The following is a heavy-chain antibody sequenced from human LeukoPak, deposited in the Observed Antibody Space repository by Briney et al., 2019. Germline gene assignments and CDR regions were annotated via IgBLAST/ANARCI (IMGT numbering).Heavy chain of an antibody. J-gene: IGHJ6*04. CDR3: ARERGSYGYYYGMDV. D-gene: IGHD5-18*01. Sequence: SVKVSCKASGGTFSSYAISWVRQAPGQGLEWMGGIIPIFGTANYAQKFQGRVTITADESTSTAYMELSSLRSEDTAVYYCARERGSYGYYYGMDVWGKGTTVTVSS. CDR2: IIPIFGTA. CDR1: GGTFSSYA. V-gene: IGHV1-69*01.